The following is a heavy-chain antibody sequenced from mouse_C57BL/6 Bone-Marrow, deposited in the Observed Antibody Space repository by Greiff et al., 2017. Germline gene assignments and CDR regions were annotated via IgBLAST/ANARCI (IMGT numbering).Heavy chain of an antibody. CDR2: IYPRDGST. CDR1: GYTFTSYD. V-gene: IGHV1-85*01. CDR3: ARGAYDYDALGDY. Sequence: QVQLQQSGPELVKPGASVKLSCKASGYTFTSYDINWVKQRPGQGLEWIGWIYPRDGSTKYNEKFKGKATLTVDTSSSTAYMELHSLTSEDSAIYFCARGAYDYDALGDYWGQGTSVTVSS. D-gene: IGHD2-4*01. J-gene: IGHJ4*01.